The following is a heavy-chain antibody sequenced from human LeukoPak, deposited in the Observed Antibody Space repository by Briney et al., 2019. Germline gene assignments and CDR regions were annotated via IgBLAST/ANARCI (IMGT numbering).Heavy chain of an antibody. CDR2: IYYSGST. CDR3: ARHFDNGDYKKTFDI. V-gene: IGHV4-59*01. D-gene: IGHD4-17*01. CDR1: GGSISSYY. Sequence: PSETLSLTCTVSGGSISSYYWSWIRQPPGKGLEWIGYIYYSGSTNYNPSLKSRFTISVDTSKNQFSLKLSSVTAADTAVYYCARHFDNGDYKKTFDIWGQGTMVTVSS. J-gene: IGHJ3*02.